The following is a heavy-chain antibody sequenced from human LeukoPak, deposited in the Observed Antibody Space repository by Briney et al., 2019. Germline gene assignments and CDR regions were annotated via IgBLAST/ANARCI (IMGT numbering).Heavy chain of an antibody. Sequence: ASVKVSCKASGYTFSSYGISWVRQAPGQGLEWMGWVSAYNGNTNYAQRLQGRVTMTTDTSTSTAYMELRSLRSDDTAVYYCARGGRYSGSYPYYFDYWGQGTLDTVSS. CDR2: VSAYNGNT. J-gene: IGHJ4*02. D-gene: IGHD1-26*01. CDR1: GYTFSSYG. V-gene: IGHV1-18*04. CDR3: ARGGRYSGSYPYYFDY.